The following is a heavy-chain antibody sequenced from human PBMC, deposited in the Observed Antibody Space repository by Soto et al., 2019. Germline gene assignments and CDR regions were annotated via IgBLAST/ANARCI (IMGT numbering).Heavy chain of an antibody. V-gene: IGHV3-30*18. CDR3: AKAPDLYSSSWQDSFDI. J-gene: IGHJ3*02. D-gene: IGHD6-13*01. CDR2: ISYDGSNK. Sequence: QVQLVESGGGVVQPGRSLRLSCAASGFTFSSYGMHWVRQAPGKGLAWVAVISYDGSNKYYADSVKGRFTVSRDNSKNTLYVQMNSLRAEDTAVYYCAKAPDLYSSSWQDSFDIWVQGTMVIVSS. CDR1: GFTFSSYG.